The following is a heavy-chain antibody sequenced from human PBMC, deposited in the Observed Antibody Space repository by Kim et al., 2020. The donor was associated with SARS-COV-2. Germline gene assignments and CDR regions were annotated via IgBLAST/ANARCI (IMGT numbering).Heavy chain of an antibody. CDR1: GFTFSSYA. CDR3: ATHHLDTAMYPLIAAAGGFDY. CDR2: ISGSGGST. V-gene: IGHV3-23*01. Sequence: GGSLRLSCAASGFTFSSYAMSWVRQAPGKGLEWVSAISGSGGSTYYADSVKGRFTISRDNSKNTLYLQMNSLRAEDTAVYYCATHHLDTAMYPLIAAAGGFDYWGQGTLVTVSS. D-gene: IGHD6-13*01. J-gene: IGHJ4*02.